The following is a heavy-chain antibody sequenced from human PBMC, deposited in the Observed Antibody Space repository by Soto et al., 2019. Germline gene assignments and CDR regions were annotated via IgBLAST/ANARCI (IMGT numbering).Heavy chain of an antibody. CDR2: TYYRSKWYN. V-gene: IGHV6-1*01. CDR1: GDSVSSNSAA. CDR3: AREGLGCITLVTAYYGMDV. D-gene: IGHD3-10*01. Sequence: SQTLSLTCAISGDSVSSNSAAWNWIRQSPSRGLEWLGRTYYRSKWYNDYAVSVKSRITINPDTSKNQFSLHLNSLTPEDTAVYYCAREGLGCITLVTAYYGMDVWGQGTTVTVSS. J-gene: IGHJ6*02.